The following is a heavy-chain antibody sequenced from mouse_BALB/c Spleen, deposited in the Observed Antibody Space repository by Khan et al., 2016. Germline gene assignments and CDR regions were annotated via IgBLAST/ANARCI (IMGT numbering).Heavy chain of an antibody. J-gene: IGHJ2*01. CDR3: ARTDRRGYFDY. Sequence: QVQLQQSGAELMKPGASVKISCKATGYTFSSYWIEWVKQRPGHGLEWIGEILPGSGSTNYNEKFRGKATFTADTSSNTAYMQLSSLTSKDSAVPYCARTDRRGYFDYWGQGTTLTVSS. CDR2: ILPGSGST. CDR1: GYTFSSYW. V-gene: IGHV1-9*01.